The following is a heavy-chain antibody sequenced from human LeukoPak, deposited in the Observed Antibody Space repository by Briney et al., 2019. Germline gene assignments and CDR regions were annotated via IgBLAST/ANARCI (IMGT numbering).Heavy chain of an antibody. J-gene: IGHJ6*03. Sequence: SETLSLTCVVSGYSISNDYYWGWIRQPPGKGLEWIGYIYYSGSTNYNPSLKSRVTISVDTSKNQFSLKLSSVTAADTAVYYCARGVPVVLAYMDVWGKGTTVTVSS. D-gene: IGHD2-8*02. CDR1: GYSISNDYY. V-gene: IGHV4-38-2*01. CDR3: ARGVPVVLAYMDV. CDR2: IYYSGST.